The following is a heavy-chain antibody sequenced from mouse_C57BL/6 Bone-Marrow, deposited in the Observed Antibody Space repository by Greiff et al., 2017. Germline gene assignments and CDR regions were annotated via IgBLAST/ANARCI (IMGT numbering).Heavy chain of an antibody. CDR1: GFTFSDAW. CDR3: TRGDYDDDDGAYYLDY. CDR2: IRNKANNHAT. J-gene: IGHJ2*01. D-gene: IGHD2-4*01. Sequence: EVKVEESGGGLVQPGGSMKLSCAASGFTFSDAWMDWVRQSPEKGLEWVAEIRNKANNHATYSAESVKGRFTISRDDSKSSVYLQMNSLRAEDAGIYYRTRGDYDDDDGAYYLDYWGQGTTLTVSS. V-gene: IGHV6-6*01.